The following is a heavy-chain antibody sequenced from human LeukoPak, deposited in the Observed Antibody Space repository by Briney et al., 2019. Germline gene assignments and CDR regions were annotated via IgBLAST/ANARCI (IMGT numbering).Heavy chain of an antibody. D-gene: IGHD4-23*01. CDR2: ISAYNGNT. CDR1: GYTFTNYG. Sequence: ASVKVSCKASGYTFTNYGINWVRQAPGQGLEWMGWISAYNGNTNYAQKLQGRVTMTTDTSTSTDYMELRSLRSDDTAVYYCARGGYGGVPNWFDPWGQGTLVTVSS. J-gene: IGHJ5*02. V-gene: IGHV1-18*01. CDR3: ARGGYGGVPNWFDP.